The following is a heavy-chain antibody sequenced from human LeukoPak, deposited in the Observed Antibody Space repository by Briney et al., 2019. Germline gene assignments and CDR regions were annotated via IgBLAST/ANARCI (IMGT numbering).Heavy chain of an antibody. CDR3: AREGHTSGRAGCFDY. CDR1: GITLSNSV. V-gene: IGHV3-30*04. CDR2: ISTDGNNT. J-gene: IGHJ4*02. D-gene: IGHD3-22*01. Sequence: GGSLRLSCAASGITLSNSVIHWVRQAPDKGLEWVALISTDGNNTPYADSVKGRFTISKDNPKNTVYLQMNSLTTEDTAIYYGAREGHTSGRAGCFDYWGQGTLVTVSS.